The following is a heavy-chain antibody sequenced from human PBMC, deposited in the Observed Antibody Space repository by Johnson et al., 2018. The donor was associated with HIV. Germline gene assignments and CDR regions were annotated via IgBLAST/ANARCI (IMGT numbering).Heavy chain of an antibody. J-gene: IGHJ3*02. CDR2: IWYDGRNT. Sequence: QMQLVESGGGVVRPGGSLRLSCAASGFTFSSYRTIWVRQAPGQGLEWLACIWYDGRNTYYSDYVKCLFPIASDHSKNTLYLQMNSLRAKDTAVYYCANDRRVYYVWGSYRTSDAFDIWGQGTMVTVSS. CDR3: ANDRRVYYVWGSYRTSDAFDI. V-gene: IGHV3-30*02. D-gene: IGHD3-16*02. CDR1: GFTFSSYR.